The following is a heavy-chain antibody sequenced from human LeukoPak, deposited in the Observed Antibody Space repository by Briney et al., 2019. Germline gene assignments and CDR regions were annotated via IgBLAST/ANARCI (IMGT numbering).Heavy chain of an antibody. D-gene: IGHD3-22*01. CDR1: GYTFTGYY. J-gene: IGHJ4*02. V-gene: IGHV1-2*06. CDR3: ARAPYDSSDHAYQMGYYFDY. Sequence: ASVKVSCKASGYTFTGYYMHWVRQAPGQGLEWMGRINPNSGGTNYAQKFQGRVTMTRDTSISTAYMELSRLRSDDTAVYYCARAPYDSSDHAYQMGYYFDYWGQGTLVTVSS. CDR2: INPNSGGT.